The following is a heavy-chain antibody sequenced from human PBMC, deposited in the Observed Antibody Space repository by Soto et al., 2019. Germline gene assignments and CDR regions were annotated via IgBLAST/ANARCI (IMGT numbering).Heavy chain of an antibody. CDR1: GGTFSSYA. Sequence: QVQLVQSGAEVKKPGSSVKVSCKASGGTFSSYAISWVRQAPGQGLEWMGGIIPIFGTANYAQKFQGRVTXIAXEXTSTAYRELSSLRCEDTAVYYCAGRRGYRYAEGLDYWGQGTLVTVSS. V-gene: IGHV1-69*12. J-gene: IGHJ4*02. CDR2: IIPIFGTA. D-gene: IGHD5-18*01. CDR3: AGRRGYRYAEGLDY.